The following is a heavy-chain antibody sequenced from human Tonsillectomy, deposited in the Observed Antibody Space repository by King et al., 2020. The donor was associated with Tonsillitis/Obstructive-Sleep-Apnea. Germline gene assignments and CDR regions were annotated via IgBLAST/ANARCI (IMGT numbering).Heavy chain of an antibody. CDR2: IHYSGIT. J-gene: IGHJ4*02. V-gene: IGHV4-59*01. Sequence: VQLQESGPGLVKPPETLSLTCTISGGSITTYYWSWLRQPPGKGLEWIGYIHYSGITNYNPSFKSRVAISVDTPKNQFSLKLSSVTAADTALYFCARGHTAFFDSWGPGILVTVSS. CDR3: ARGHTAFFDS. CDR1: GGSITTYY. D-gene: IGHD2-21*02.